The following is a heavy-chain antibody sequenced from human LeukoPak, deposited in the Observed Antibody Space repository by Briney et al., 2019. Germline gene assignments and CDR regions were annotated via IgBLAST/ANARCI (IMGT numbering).Heavy chain of an antibody. CDR3: AGTDGGAAAAPYYFDY. CDR1: GDTFSNSA. Sequence: GSSVKVSCKASGDTFSNSAIIWVRQAPGQGLEWMGRIIPIVSSINYAQKFQGRVSITADKSTTTAYMELSSLTSEDTAVYYCAGTDGGAAAAPYYFDYWGQGTLVTVSS. D-gene: IGHD6-13*01. CDR2: IIPIVSSI. J-gene: IGHJ4*02. V-gene: IGHV1-69*04.